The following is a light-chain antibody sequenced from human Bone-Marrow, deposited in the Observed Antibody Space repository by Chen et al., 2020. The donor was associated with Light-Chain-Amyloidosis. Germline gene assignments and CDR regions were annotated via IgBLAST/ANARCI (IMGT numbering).Light chain of an antibody. CDR3: QQYGSSGYT. V-gene: IGKV3-20*01. J-gene: IGKJ2*01. CDR1: LSVSISY. Sequence: EIVLTQSPRPLSLPPGERATLSCRASLSVSISYLAWYQQKPGQAPRLLIYAAASRATGIPDRFSGSGSGTGFTLTISRLEPEDFAVYYCQQYGSSGYTFGQGTRLEIK. CDR2: AAA.